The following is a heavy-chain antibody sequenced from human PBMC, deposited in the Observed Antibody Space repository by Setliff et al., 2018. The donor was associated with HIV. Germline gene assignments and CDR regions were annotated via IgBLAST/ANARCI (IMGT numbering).Heavy chain of an antibody. CDR1: GGSFSGFY. J-gene: IGHJ4*02. CDR3: ARRFDGQNLPFDY. Sequence: PSETLSLTCGVYGGSFSGFYWTWIRQPPGKGLEWIGYVNYRGTTYYNPSLKSRVTISVDTSKHQFSLKLSSVTAADTAVYYCARRFDGQNLPFDYWGQGILVTVSS. CDR2: VNYRGTT. V-gene: IGHV4-34*01.